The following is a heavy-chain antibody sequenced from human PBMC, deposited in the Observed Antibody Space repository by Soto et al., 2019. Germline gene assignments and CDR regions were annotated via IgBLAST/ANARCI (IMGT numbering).Heavy chain of an antibody. V-gene: IGHV3-23*01. J-gene: IGHJ4*02. D-gene: IGHD6-13*01. CDR1: GFTFSSYA. Sequence: GGSLRLSCAASGFTFSSYAMSWVRQAPGKGLEWVSAISGSGGSTYYADSVKGRFTISRDNSKNTLYLQMNSLRAEDTAVYYCAKGDVYKAPEGGSSWYNYWGQGTLVTVSS. CDR3: AKGDVYKAPEGGSSWYNY. CDR2: ISGSGGST.